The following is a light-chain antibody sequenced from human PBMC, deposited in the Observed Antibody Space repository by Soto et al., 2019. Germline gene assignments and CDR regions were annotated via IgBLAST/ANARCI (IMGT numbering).Light chain of an antibody. CDR2: WAS. Sequence: DIVTTQSPDSLAVSLGERATINCKSSQSVLYSSNNKNYLAWYQQKPGQPPKLLIYWASTRESGVPDRFSGSGLGTDFTLTISSLQAEDVAVYYCQQYYGTPYTFGQGTKLEIK. CDR1: QSVLYSSNNKNY. J-gene: IGKJ2*01. V-gene: IGKV4-1*01. CDR3: QQYYGTPYT.